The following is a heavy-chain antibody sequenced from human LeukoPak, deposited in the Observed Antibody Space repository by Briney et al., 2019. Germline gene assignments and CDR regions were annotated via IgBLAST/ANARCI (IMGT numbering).Heavy chain of an antibody. CDR3: ARDFAFWSGEDVFDV. J-gene: IGHJ3*01. D-gene: IGHD3-3*01. Sequence: ASVKVSCKASGHTFTTYGISRVRQAPGQGLEWMGWISGYNGNTYYAQKFQGRVTMTTDTSTSTAYMELRSLRSDDTAVYYCARDFAFWSGEDVFDVWGQGTMVTVSS. V-gene: IGHV1-18*01. CDR1: GHTFTTYG. CDR2: ISGYNGNT.